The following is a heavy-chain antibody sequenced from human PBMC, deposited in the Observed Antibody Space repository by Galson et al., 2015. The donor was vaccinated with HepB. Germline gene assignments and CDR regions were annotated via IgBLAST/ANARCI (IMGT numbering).Heavy chain of an antibody. V-gene: IGHV3-23*01. CDR3: AKGWSRSDY. J-gene: IGHJ4*02. D-gene: IGHD3-3*01. Sequence: EWVSTIVGDGSNTYYADSVKGRFTISRDNPKNSLFLLMNSLRAEDTAVYYCAKGWSRSDYWGQGTLVTVSS. CDR2: IVGDGSNT.